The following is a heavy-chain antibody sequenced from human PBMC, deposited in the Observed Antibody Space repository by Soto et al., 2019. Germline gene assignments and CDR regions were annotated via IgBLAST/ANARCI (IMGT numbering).Heavy chain of an antibody. CDR2: IIPIFGTA. D-gene: IGHD2-15*01. CDR1: GGTFSSYA. CDR3: ARGDRDDYCSGGSCYLLDY. Sequence: QVQLVQSGAEVKKPGSSVKVSCKASGGTFSSYAISWVRQAPGQGLEWMGGIIPIFGTANYAQKFQGRVTITADKSTSTAYMELSSLGSEDTAVYYCARGDRDDYCSGGSCYLLDYWGQGTLVTVSS. V-gene: IGHV1-69*06. J-gene: IGHJ4*02.